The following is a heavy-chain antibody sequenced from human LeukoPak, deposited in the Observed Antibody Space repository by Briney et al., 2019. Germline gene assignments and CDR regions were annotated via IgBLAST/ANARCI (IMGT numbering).Heavy chain of an antibody. Sequence: ASVKVSCKASGYTFTSYGISWVRQAPGQGLEWMGWISAYNGNTNYAQKLQGRVTMTTDTSTSTAYTELRSLRSDDTAVYYCARAYGYDFRFDYWGQGTLVTVSS. J-gene: IGHJ4*02. V-gene: IGHV1-18*01. CDR3: ARAYGYDFRFDY. CDR1: GYTFTSYG. D-gene: IGHD5-12*01. CDR2: ISAYNGNT.